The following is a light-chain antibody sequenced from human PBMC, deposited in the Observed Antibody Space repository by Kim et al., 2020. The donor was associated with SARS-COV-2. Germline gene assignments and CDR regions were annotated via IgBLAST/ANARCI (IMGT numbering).Light chain of an antibody. Sequence: DIQMTQSPSSVSASVGDRVTITCRASQDISSWLAWHQQKPGKAPKLLISAASSLQSGVPSRFSGSGSGTDFTLTISSLQPEDFASYYCQRADSFPLGFGGGIKVDIK. CDR1: QDISSW. CDR3: QRADSFPLG. J-gene: IGKJ4*01. V-gene: IGKV1-12*01. CDR2: AAS.